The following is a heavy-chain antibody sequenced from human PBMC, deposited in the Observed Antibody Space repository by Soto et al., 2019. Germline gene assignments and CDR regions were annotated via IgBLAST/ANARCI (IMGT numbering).Heavy chain of an antibody. Sequence: QVQLQQWGAGLLKPSETLSLTCAVYGGSFSGYYWSWIRQPPGKGLEWIGEINHSGSTNYNPSLKRRVTIAVDTSKNQFSLKLSSVTAADTAVYYCARGHGSPYLDTNNWFDPWGQGTLVTVSS. CDR3: ARGHGSPYLDTNNWFDP. V-gene: IGHV4-34*01. CDR1: GGSFSGYY. J-gene: IGHJ5*02. D-gene: IGHD5-18*01. CDR2: INHSGST.